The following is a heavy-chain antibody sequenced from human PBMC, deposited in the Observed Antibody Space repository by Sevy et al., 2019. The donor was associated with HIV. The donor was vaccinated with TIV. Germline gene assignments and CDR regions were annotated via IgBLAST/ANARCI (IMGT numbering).Heavy chain of an antibody. J-gene: IGHJ4*02. D-gene: IGHD2-2*02. CDR2: ISSSSNYI. Sequence: GGSLRLSCAASGFTFSNYRMNWGRQAPGKGLEWGSSISSSSNYIYYAASVKGRFTISRANAKNSQYIPMNSLRAEDTAVYYCARGSAVLSATIWDGFDYWGQGTLVTVSS. CDR1: GFTFSNYR. CDR3: ARGSAVLSATIWDGFDY. V-gene: IGHV3-21*01.